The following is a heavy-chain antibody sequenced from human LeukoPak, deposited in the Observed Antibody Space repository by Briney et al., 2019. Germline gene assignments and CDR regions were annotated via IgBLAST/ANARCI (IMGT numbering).Heavy chain of an antibody. D-gene: IGHD6-19*01. V-gene: IGHV3-21*01. CDR2: ISSSMNYR. CDR3: ASSGWYSTQNWFHP. Sequence: GGSLRLSCAASVFTFSIYSMNCVRQAPGKGLEGVSSISSSMNYRYYVHSVRGRLTISRDNAKNALYLQMNSLIPEDTAMYYCASSGWYSTQNWFHPWGQGTLVIVSS. J-gene: IGHJ5*02. CDR1: VFTFSIYS.